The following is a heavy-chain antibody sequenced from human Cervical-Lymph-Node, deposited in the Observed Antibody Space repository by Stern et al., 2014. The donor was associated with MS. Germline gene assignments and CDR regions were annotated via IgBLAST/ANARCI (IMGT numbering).Heavy chain of an antibody. Sequence: VQLLQSGADVRRPGASVTVSCEASGYTFTSHGISWVRQAPGQGLEWMGWINTNNGNTNTAQKFKGRVTMTRDTSTSTAYMEVRSLRSDDTAVYYCGRDLSYGTADYWGQGTLVTVSS. CDR3: GRDLSYGTADY. CDR2: INTNNGNT. D-gene: IGHD3-10*01. J-gene: IGHJ4*02. CDR1: GYTFTSHG. V-gene: IGHV1-18*01.